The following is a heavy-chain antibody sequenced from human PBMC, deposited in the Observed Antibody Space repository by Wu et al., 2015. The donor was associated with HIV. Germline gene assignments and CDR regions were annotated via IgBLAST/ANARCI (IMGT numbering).Heavy chain of an antibody. V-gene: IGHV1-69*05. CDR3: ARRLILAGSAFDI. D-gene: IGHD2-15*01. CDR1: EDFFTNYA. Sequence: QVQLVQSGTEVKKPGSSVRVSCKASEDFFTNYAVNWVRQAPGQGLEWMGGIIPIVGTPRYAQRFHGRVTISTDEDTSTAYMEVSNLKSGDTAVYYCARRLILAGSAFDIWGQGDTGHRLF. CDR2: IIPIVGTP. J-gene: IGHJ3*02.